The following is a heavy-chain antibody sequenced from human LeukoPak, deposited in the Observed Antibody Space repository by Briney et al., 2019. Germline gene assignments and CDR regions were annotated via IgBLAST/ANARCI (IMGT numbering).Heavy chain of an antibody. J-gene: IGHJ4*02. Sequence: ASVKVSCKASGGTFSSYAISWVRQAPGQGLEWMGNIIASLEMTNYAQKFQGRVTITANTSTSTAYMELSSLRSEDTAVYYCARSSMVRRIHFDYWGQGTLVTVSS. CDR1: GGTFSSYA. V-gene: IGHV1-69*04. CDR3: ARSSMVRRIHFDY. CDR2: IIASLEMT. D-gene: IGHD3-10*01.